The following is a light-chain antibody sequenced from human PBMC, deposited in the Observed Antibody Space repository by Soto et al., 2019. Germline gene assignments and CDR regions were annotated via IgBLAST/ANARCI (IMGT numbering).Light chain of an antibody. J-gene: IGKJ4*01. V-gene: IGKV3-11*01. CDR3: QQRSDWLS. CDR1: ERVSRY. Sequence: EIALTQSPATLSLSPGERATLSCRASERVSRYLAWYQQKPGQAPRLLIYDVSYRATGIPARFSGSGSGTDFTLTIRSLEPEDFAVYYCQQRSDWLSFGGGTKVDIK. CDR2: DVS.